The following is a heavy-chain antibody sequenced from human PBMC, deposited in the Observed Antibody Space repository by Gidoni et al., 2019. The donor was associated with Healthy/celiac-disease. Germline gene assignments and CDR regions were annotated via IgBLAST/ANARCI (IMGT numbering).Heavy chain of an antibody. CDR2: ISYDGSNK. Sequence: QVQLVESGGGVVQPGRSLSLSCAPPGFPFSSYAMHWVRQAPGKGLEWVAVISYDGSNKYYADSVKGRFTISRDNSKNTLYLQMNSLRAEDTAVYYCARSDYGDYVGPPFDYWGQGTLVTVSS. V-gene: IGHV3-30-3*01. J-gene: IGHJ4*02. D-gene: IGHD4-17*01. CDR1: GFPFSSYA. CDR3: ARSDYGDYVGPPFDY.